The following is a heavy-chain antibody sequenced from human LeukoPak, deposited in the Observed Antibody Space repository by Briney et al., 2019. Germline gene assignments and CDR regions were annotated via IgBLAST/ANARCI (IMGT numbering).Heavy chain of an antibody. CDR2: IYSSGSS. J-gene: IGHJ4*02. CDR1: GASINAFH. Sequence: SETLSLTCTVSGASINAFHWTWFRQPAGKGLEWIGLIYSSGSSLLNPSLKSRVAMSVDLTKNQLSLKLTSVTAADTAKYYCARKDGDYWGRGTLVAVSS. CDR3: ARKDGDY. V-gene: IGHV4-4*07.